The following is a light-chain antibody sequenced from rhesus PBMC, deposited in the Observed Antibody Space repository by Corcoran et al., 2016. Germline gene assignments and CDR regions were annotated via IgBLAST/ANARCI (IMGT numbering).Light chain of an antibody. CDR1: QGITND. CDR3: QHYYSTPYS. V-gene: IGKV1-25*01. J-gene: IGKJ2*01. CDR2: EAS. Sequence: DIQMTQSPSSLSASVGDRVTITCRASQGITNDLAWYQQKPGETPKLLIYEASSLQSGIPSRFSGSGSVTDFTLTISSLQPEDCATYYCQHYYSTPYSFGQGTKVEIK.